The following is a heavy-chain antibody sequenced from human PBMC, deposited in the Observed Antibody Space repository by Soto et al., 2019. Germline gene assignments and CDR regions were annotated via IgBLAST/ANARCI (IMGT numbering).Heavy chain of an antibody. Sequence: PGGSLRLSCAASGFICSSYDMSWVRQAPGKALEWVSTILVSDSTPYEDSVRGRFTISRDRSKNTVYLQMNSLTAGDTAVYYCAKATATGGGAFDISGQGTMVTVSS. CDR1: GFICSSYD. CDR2: ILVSDST. J-gene: IGHJ3*02. CDR3: AKATATGGGAFDI. V-gene: IGHV3-23*01. D-gene: IGHD2-8*02.